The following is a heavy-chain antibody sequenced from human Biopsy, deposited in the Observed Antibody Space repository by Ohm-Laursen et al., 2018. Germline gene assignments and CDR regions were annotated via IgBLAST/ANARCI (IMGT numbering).Heavy chain of an antibody. CDR3: ARTPRDSFWSGSYKRGLWFDP. D-gene: IGHD3-3*01. J-gene: IGHJ5*02. CDR1: GYSMSTYY. Sequence: SQTLSLTCSVSGYSMSTYYWSWIRQPPGRGLEWIGHAYNGGITNYNPSLKSRVTISKDTSKNQFSLQVNSVTAADTAVYYCARTPRDSFWSGSYKRGLWFDPWGQGTLVTVFS. CDR2: AYNGGIT. V-gene: IGHV4-59*01.